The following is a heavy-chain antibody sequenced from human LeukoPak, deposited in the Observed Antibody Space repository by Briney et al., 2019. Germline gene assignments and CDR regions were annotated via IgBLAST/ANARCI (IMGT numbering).Heavy chain of an antibody. V-gene: IGHV4-39*07. CDR3: ARSGDDYGDFSFDY. J-gene: IGHJ4*02. CDR2: IYYSGST. D-gene: IGHD4-17*01. CDR1: GGSISSSSYY. Sequence: PSETLSLTCTVSGGSISSSSYYWGWIRQPPGKGLEWIGSIYYSGSTYYNPSLKSRVTISVDTSRNQFSLKLSSVTAADTAVYYCARSGDDYGDFSFDYWGQGTLVTVSS.